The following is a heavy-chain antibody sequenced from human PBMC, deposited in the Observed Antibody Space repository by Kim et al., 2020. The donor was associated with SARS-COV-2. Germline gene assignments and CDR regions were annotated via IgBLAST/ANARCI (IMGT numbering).Heavy chain of an antibody. CDR3: AKSGQLDY. CDR2: IDGGGATT. CDR1: GFTFSNSP. J-gene: IGHJ4*02. Sequence: GGSLRLSCAASGFTFSNSPMSWVRQAPGKGLEWVSTIDGGGATTYYPGSVKGRFTISRDNSKNTLYLQMNNLRAEDTAVYFCAKSGQLDYWGQGTLVTVSS. V-gene: IGHV3-23*01. D-gene: IGHD5-12*01.